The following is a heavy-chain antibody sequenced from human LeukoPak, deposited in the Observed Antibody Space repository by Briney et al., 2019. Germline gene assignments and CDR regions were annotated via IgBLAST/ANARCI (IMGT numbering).Heavy chain of an antibody. CDR2: IYYSGTT. Sequence: PSETLSLTCTVSGGSVSSTSYYWGWIRQPPGKGLEWIGSIYYSGTTYYNPSLKSRVTISVDTSKNQFSLNLSSVTAADTAVYYCATSGSGWPYSDYWGQGTLVTVSS. V-gene: IGHV4-39*01. D-gene: IGHD6-19*01. J-gene: IGHJ4*02. CDR3: ATSGSGWPYSDY. CDR1: GGSVSSTSYY.